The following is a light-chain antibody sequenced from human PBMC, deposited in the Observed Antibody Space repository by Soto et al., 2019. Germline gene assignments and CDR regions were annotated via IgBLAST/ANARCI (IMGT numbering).Light chain of an antibody. J-gene: IGKJ3*01. CDR2: AAS. V-gene: IGKV1-12*01. Sequence: DIPMTQSPSSVSASVGDRVTITCRASQGVSSWVAWYQLKPGKAPNLLIYAASSLQSGVPSRVSASGSGTDFTLTISSLQPEDFATYYCQQADSFPFTFGPGTTVDIK. CDR1: QGVSSW. CDR3: QQADSFPFT.